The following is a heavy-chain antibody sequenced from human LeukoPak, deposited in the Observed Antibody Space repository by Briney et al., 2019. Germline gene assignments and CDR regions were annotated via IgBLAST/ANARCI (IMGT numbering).Heavy chain of an antibody. V-gene: IGHV1-46*01. J-gene: IGHJ5*02. Sequence: ASVKVSCKASGFTFSGYYVQWLRQAPGQGLEWVGIINPNDGSTKYAQKFQGRLTLSGDTSTSTVYMELNSLRIEDTAMYYCARDGLQTRYNWNDEGRKNWFEPWGQGTLVTVSS. CDR3: ARDGLQTRYNWNDEGRKNWFEP. D-gene: IGHD1-1*01. CDR2: INPNDGST. CDR1: GFTFSGYY.